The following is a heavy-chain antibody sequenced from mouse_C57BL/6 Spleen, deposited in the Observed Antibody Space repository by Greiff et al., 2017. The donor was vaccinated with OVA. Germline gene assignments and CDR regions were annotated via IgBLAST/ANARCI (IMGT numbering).Heavy chain of an antibody. V-gene: IGHV1-81*01. Sequence: QVQLQQSGAELARPGASVKLSCKASGYTFTSYGISWVKQRTGQGLEWIGEIYPRSGNTYYNEKFKGKATLTADKSSSTAYMELRSLTSEDSAVYVCAREAYDYDGGTWFDYWGQGTTLTVSS. J-gene: IGHJ2*01. CDR1: GYTFTSYG. CDR2: IYPRSGNT. D-gene: IGHD2-4*01. CDR3: AREAYDYDGGTWFDY.